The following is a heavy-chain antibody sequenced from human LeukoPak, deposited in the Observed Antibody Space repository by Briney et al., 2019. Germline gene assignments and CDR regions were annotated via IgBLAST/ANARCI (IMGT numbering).Heavy chain of an antibody. Sequence: SETLSLTCAVYGGSFSGYYWSWIRQPPGKGLEWIGYIYYSGSTNYNPSLKSRVTISVDTSKNQFSLKLSSVTAADTAVYYCARDRYYYDSSGYLFDYWGQGTLVTVSS. J-gene: IGHJ4*02. V-gene: IGHV4-59*12. CDR1: GGSFSGYY. CDR3: ARDRYYYDSSGYLFDY. D-gene: IGHD3-22*01. CDR2: IYYSGST.